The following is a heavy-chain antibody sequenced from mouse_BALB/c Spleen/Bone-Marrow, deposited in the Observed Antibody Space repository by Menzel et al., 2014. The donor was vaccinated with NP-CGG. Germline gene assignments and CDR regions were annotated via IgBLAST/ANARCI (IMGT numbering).Heavy chain of an antibody. CDR1: GYTFTDYA. CDR3: ASPIYYGNYEGFAY. Sequence: QVQLKQSGPELVRPGVSVKISCKGSGYTFTDYAMHWVKQSHAKSLEWIGVISTYSGNTNYNQKFKGMATMTVDKSSSTAYMELVRLTSEDSAIYYCASPIYYGNYEGFAYWGQGTLVTVSA. V-gene: IGHV1-67*01. D-gene: IGHD2-1*01. J-gene: IGHJ3*01. CDR2: ISTYSGNT.